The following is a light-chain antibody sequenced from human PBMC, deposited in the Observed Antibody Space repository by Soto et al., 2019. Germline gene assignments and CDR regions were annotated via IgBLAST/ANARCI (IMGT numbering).Light chain of an antibody. Sequence: SALTQPASVSGSPGQSVTISCTGTSGDVGGYHYVSWYQQHPGKAPKVMIYDVSNRPSGVSNRFSGSKSGNTASLTISGLQAEDEADYYCSSYTSSSLYVFGTGTKLTVL. CDR3: SSYTSSSLYV. CDR1: SGDVGGYHY. J-gene: IGLJ1*01. CDR2: DVS. V-gene: IGLV2-14*01.